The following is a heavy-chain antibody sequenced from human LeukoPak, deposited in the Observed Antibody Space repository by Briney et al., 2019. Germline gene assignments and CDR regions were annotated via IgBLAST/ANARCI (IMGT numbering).Heavy chain of an antibody. V-gene: IGHV1-24*01. CDR1: GYTLTELS. CDR3: ATIQVGATTDYYYYGMDV. CDR2: FDPEDGET. Sequence: APVKVSCKVSGYTLTELSMHWVRQVPGKGLEWMGGFDPEDGETIYAQKFQGRVTMTEDTSTDTAYMELSSLRSEDTAVYYCATIQVGATTDYYYYGMDVWGQGTTVTVSS. J-gene: IGHJ6*02. D-gene: IGHD1-26*01.